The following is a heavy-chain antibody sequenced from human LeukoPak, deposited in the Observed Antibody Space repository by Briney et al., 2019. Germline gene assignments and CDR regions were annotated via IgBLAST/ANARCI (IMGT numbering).Heavy chain of an antibody. Sequence: GGSLRLSCAASGFTFSNYWMHWVRQAPGKGLVWVSLINSDGSSTNYADSVKGRFTIYRDNAKNTLYLQMNSLRAEDTAVYYCARDYGDAFDVWGQGTMVTVSS. CDR3: ARDYGDAFDV. V-gene: IGHV3-74*01. D-gene: IGHD4-17*01. CDR2: INSDGSST. J-gene: IGHJ3*01. CDR1: GFTFSNYW.